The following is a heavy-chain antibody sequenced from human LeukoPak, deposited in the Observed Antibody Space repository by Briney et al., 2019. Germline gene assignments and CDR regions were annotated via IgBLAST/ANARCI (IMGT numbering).Heavy chain of an antibody. CDR2: INHSGST. CDR1: GGSFSGYY. Sequence: SETLSLTCGVSGGSFSGYYWSWIRQPPGKGLEWIGEINHSGSTNYNPSLKSRVTISVDTSKNQFSLKLSSVTAADTAVYYCARVPHYYGSGSYYNNGNWFDPWGQGTLVTVSS. V-gene: IGHV4-34*01. CDR3: ARVPHYYGSGSYYNNGNWFDP. J-gene: IGHJ5*02. D-gene: IGHD3-10*01.